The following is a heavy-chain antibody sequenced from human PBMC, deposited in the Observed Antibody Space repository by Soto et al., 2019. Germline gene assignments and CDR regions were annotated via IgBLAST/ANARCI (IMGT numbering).Heavy chain of an antibody. CDR3: ARVPYSSSSFGFDY. D-gene: IGHD6-6*01. J-gene: IGHJ4*02. Sequence: GGSLRLSCAASGFTFSSYWMSWVRQAPGKGLGWVANIKQDGSEKYYVDSVKGRFTISRDNAKNSLYLQMNSLRAEDTAVYYCARVPYSSSSFGFDYWGQGTLVAVSS. V-gene: IGHV3-7*03. CDR1: GFTFSSYW. CDR2: IKQDGSEK.